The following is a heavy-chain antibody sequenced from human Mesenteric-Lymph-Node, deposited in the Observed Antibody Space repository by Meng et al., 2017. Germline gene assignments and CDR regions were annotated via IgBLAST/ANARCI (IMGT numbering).Heavy chain of an antibody. J-gene: IGHJ4*02. CDR2: IYYSGST. V-gene: IGHV4-39*07. Sequence: SETLSLTCTVSGGSISSSSYYWGWIRQPPGKGLEWIGSIYYSGSTYYNPSLKSRVTISVDTSKNQFSLKLNSVTAADTAVYYCVKGRAKNDYWGQGTLVTVSS. CDR3: VKGRAKNDY. CDR1: GGSISSSSYY.